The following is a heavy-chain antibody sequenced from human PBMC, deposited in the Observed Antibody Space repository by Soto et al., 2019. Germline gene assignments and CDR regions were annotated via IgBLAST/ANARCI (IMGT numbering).Heavy chain of an antibody. J-gene: IGHJ4*02. CDR1: GCTFSSYA. D-gene: IGHD3-9*01. CDR3: ARDRAPNVLRYFDCLLYY. Sequence: ASVKVSCKASGCTFSSYAISWVRQAPGQGLEWMGGISAYNGTTNYAQKLQGRVTMTTDTSTSTAYMELRSLRSDDTAVYYCARDRAPNVLRYFDCLLYYWGQGTLVTVSS. V-gene: IGHV1-18*01. CDR2: ISAYNGTT.